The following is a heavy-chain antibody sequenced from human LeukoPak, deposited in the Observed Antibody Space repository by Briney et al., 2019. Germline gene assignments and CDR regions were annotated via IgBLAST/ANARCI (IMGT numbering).Heavy chain of an antibody. D-gene: IGHD3-3*01. V-gene: IGHV3-20*04. J-gene: IGHJ3*02. CDR1: GFTFDDYG. CDR2: INWNGDSR. Sequence: GGSLRLSCAASGFTFDDYGMSWVRQVPGKGLEWVSFINWNGDSRGYVDSVKGRFTISRDKATNSLYLEMNSLRGEDTAFFYCARVGNSIVGAAMDAFDIWSQGTLVTVSS. CDR3: ARVGNSIVGAAMDAFDI.